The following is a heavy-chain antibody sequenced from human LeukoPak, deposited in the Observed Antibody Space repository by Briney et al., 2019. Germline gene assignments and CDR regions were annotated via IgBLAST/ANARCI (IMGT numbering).Heavy chain of an antibody. CDR1: GGAIRSHY. J-gene: IGHJ4*02. CDR3: ARGEHSVDS. CDR2: IYSSGYT. Sequence: SETLSLTCTVSGGAIRSHYWNWIRQPAGKGLEWIGRIYSSGYTNDNPFLKSRITMSVDMSKNQFSLRLNSVTAADTAVYYCARGEHSVDSWGQGTLVTVSS. D-gene: IGHD1/OR15-1a*01. V-gene: IGHV4-4*07.